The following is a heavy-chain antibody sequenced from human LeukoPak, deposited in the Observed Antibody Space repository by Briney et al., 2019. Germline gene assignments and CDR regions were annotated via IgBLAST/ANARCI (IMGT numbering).Heavy chain of an antibody. D-gene: IGHD6-13*01. CDR3: ARDPPGGAAADAALDY. CDR2: IIPTFGTA. Sequence: GSSVKVSCKASGGTFSSYAISWVRQAPGQGLEWMGGIIPTFGTANYAQKFQGGVTITADESTSTAYMELSSLRSEDTAVYYCARDPPGGAAADAALDYWGQGTLVTVSS. CDR1: GGTFSSYA. V-gene: IGHV1-69*01. J-gene: IGHJ4*02.